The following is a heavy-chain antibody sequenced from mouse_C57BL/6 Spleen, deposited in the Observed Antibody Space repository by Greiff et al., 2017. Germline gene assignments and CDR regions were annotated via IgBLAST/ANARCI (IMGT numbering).Heavy chain of an antibody. D-gene: IGHD3-2*02. CDR3: STSAQATGY. CDR1: GFNIKDYY. V-gene: IGHV14-1*01. Sequence: EVKLMEPGAELVRPGASVKLSCTASGFNIKDYYMHWVKQRPEQGLEWIGRIDPEDGDTEYAPKFQGKAPMPADTSSYTAYLQLSSLTSEGSAVYCCSTSAQATGYWGQGTTLTVSS. CDR2: IDPEDGDT. J-gene: IGHJ2*01.